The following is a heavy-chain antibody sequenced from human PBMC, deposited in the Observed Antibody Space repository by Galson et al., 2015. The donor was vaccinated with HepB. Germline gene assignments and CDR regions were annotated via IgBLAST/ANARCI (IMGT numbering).Heavy chain of an antibody. V-gene: IGHV3-23*01. Sequence: SLRLSCAASGFTFSSDSMSWVRQAPGKGLEWVAAISGSGGGKYYADFLKVRFTISRDNAKNTLYLQMNSLRAADTAVYYCAKDLTPLRYYDFWRRYFAYYYYYGMDVWGQGTTVTVSS. CDR3: AKDLTPLRYYDFWRRYFAYYYYYGMDV. J-gene: IGHJ6*02. CDR2: ISGSGGGK. D-gene: IGHD3-3*01. CDR1: GFTFSSDS.